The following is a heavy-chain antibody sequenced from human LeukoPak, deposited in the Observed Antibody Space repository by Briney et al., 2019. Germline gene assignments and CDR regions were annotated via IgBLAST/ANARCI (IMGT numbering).Heavy chain of an antibody. D-gene: IGHD3-3*01. V-gene: IGHV3-74*01. CDR2: INSDGSST. CDR3: ARVTYYDFWSALGY. CDR1: GFSFNIYA. J-gene: IGHJ4*02. Sequence: GSLRLSCAASGFSFNIYAMNWVRQAPGKGLEWVSRINSDGSSTSYADSVKGRFTISRDNAKNTLYLQMNSLRAEDTAVYYCARVTYYDFWSALGYWGQGTLVTVSS.